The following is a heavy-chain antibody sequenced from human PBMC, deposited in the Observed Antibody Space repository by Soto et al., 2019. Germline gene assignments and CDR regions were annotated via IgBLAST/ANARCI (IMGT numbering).Heavy chain of an antibody. Sequence: SETLSLTCTVSGGSISSGDYYWSWIRQPPGKGLEWIGYIYYSGSTYYNPSLKSRVTISVDTSKNQFSLKLSSLTAADTAVYYCARGNRPTFPHDYYYGMDVWGQGTTVTVSS. CDR3: ARGNRPTFPHDYYYGMDV. D-gene: IGHD1-1*01. CDR1: GGSISSGDYY. J-gene: IGHJ6*02. CDR2: IYYSGST. V-gene: IGHV4-30-4*01.